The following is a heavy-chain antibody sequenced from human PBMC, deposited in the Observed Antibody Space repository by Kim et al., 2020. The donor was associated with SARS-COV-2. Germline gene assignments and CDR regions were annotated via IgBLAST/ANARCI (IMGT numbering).Heavy chain of an antibody. CDR3: ARDEGIAVAGYPGVIDY. J-gene: IGHJ4*02. Sequence: VKGRFTISRDNDKNSLYLQMNSLRDEDTAVYYCARDEGIAVAGYPGVIDYWGQGTLVTVSS. D-gene: IGHD6-19*01. V-gene: IGHV3-48*02.